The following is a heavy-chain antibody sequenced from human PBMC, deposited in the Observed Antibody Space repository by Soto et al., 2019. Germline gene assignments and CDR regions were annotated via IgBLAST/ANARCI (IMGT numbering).Heavy chain of an antibody. Sequence: ASVKVSCKASGYTFTGYYLHWIRQAPGRGLEWMGWMRPNSGGANYAQKFQGRVSMTRDTSISTFYMELSRLISDDTAVYYCARDPHEGIYDYWGQGTLVTFSS. V-gene: IGHV1-2*02. J-gene: IGHJ4*02. D-gene: IGHD3-3*02. CDR3: ARDPHEGIYDY. CDR2: MRPNSGGA. CDR1: GYTFTGYY.